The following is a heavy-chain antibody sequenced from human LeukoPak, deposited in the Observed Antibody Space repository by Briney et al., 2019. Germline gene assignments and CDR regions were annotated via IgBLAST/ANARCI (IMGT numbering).Heavy chain of an antibody. CDR1: GGTFSSYA. CDR3: ARVGGGAQKPSYYFDY. J-gene: IGHJ4*02. V-gene: IGHV1-69*13. D-gene: IGHD1-14*01. Sequence: ATVKVSCKASGGTFSSYAISWVRQAPGQGLEWMGGIIPIFGTANYAQKFQGRVTITADESTSTAYMELSSLRSEDTAVYYCARVGGGAQKPSYYFDYWGQGTLVTVST. CDR2: IIPIFGTA.